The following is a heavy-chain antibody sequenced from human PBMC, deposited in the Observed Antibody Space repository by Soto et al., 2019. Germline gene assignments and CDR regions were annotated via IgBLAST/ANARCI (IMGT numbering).Heavy chain of an antibody. V-gene: IGHV4-34*01. J-gene: IGHJ6*02. Sequence: QVQLQQWGAGLLKPSETLSLTCAVYGGSFSGYYWSWIRQPPGKGLEWIGEINHSGSTNYNPSLKSRLTISVDTSKNQSSLRLTSVTAADTAVYYCARARRALAVWGQGTTVTVSS. CDR3: ARARRALAV. CDR2: INHSGST. CDR1: GGSFSGYY.